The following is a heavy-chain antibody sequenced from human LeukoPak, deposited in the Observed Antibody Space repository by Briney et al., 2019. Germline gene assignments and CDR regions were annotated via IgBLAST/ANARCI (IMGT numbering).Heavy chain of an antibody. CDR1: GGSISSYY. CDR3: ASRRDGYNHFDY. CDR2: IYYSGST. V-gene: IGHV4-39*01. D-gene: IGHD5-24*01. Sequence: PSETLSLTCTVSGGSISSYYWSWIRQPPGKGLEWIGSIYYSGSTYYNPSLKSRVTISVDTSKNQFSLKLSSVTAADTAVYYCASRRDGYNHFDYWGQGTLVTVSS. J-gene: IGHJ4*02.